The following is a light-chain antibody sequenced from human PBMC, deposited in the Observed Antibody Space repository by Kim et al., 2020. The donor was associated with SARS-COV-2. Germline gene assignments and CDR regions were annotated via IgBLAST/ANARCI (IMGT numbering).Light chain of an antibody. Sequence: TAGPSATLSCTASRPLSGTYLSWYPQTPAQAPSPLIYGAFGRAPDIPVRFSRSGSGTDFTLTISRLEPEDFAVYYCQQYGSSPWTFGQGTKVDIK. V-gene: IGKV3-20*01. J-gene: IGKJ1*01. CDR3: QQYGSSPWT. CDR2: GAF. CDR1: RPLSGTY.